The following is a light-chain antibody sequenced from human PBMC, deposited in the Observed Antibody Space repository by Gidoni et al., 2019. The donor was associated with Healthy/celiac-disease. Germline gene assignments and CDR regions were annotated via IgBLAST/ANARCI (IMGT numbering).Light chain of an antibody. CDR3: QQRSNWPWT. J-gene: IGKJ1*01. V-gene: IGKV3-11*01. Sequence: EIVLTQSPATLSLSPGERATLSCRASQSVSSYLAWYQQKPGQAPRLLIYDASNRATRIPARFSCSGSGTDFTLTISSLEPEDFAVYYCQQRSNWPWTFAQXTKVEIK. CDR2: DAS. CDR1: QSVSSY.